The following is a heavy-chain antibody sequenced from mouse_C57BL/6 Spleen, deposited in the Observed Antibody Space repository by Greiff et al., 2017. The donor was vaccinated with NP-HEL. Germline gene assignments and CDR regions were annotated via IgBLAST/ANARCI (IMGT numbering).Heavy chain of an antibody. J-gene: IGHJ3*01. V-gene: IGHV1-69*01. D-gene: IGHD2-3*01. CDR2: IDPSDSYT. CDR1: GYTFTSYW. CDR3: ARADGAY. Sequence: VQLQQPGAELVMPGASVKLSCKASGYTFTSYWMHWVKQRPGQGPEWIGEIDPSDSYTNYNQKFKGKSTLTVDKSSSTAYMQLSSLTSEDSAVYYCARADGAYWGQGTLVTVSA.